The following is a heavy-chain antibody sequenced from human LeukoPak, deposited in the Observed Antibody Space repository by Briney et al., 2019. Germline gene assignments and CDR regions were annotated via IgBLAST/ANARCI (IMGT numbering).Heavy chain of an antibody. D-gene: IGHD3-22*01. V-gene: IGHV3-23*01. CDR2: ISGSGGST. CDR1: GFTFSSYA. Sequence: GGSLRLSCAASGFTFSSYAMSWVRQAPGKGLEWVSGISGSGGSTYYADYVKGRFTISRDNSKNTLYLQMNSLRAEDTAVYYCAKEGLYYYDSSGYSNWGQGTLVTVSS. J-gene: IGHJ4*02. CDR3: AKEGLYYYDSSGYSN.